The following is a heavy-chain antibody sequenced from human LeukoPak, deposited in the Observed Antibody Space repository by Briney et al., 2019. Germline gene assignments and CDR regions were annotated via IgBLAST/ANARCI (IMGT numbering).Heavy chain of an antibody. CDR1: GFTFDTYS. Sequence: GGSLRLSCAASGFTFDTYSMNWVRQAPGKGLEWVSSISSSSSYIYYTDSMKGRFTISRDNARNSLYLQMNSLRAEDTAVYYCARVKYDSSGYYGILDYWGQGTLVTVSS. D-gene: IGHD3-22*01. CDR3: ARVKYDSSGYYGILDY. J-gene: IGHJ4*02. CDR2: ISSSSSYI. V-gene: IGHV3-21*01.